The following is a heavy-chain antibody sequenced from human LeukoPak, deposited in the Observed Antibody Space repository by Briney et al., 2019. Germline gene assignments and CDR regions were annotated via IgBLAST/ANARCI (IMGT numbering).Heavy chain of an antibody. J-gene: IGHJ6*02. CDR2: IYSGGST. V-gene: IGHV3-66*01. Sequence: QPGGSLRLSCAASGFTVSSNYMSWVRQAPGKGLEWVSVIYSGGSTYYAGSVKGRFTISRDNSKNTLYLQMNSLRAEDTAVYYCARDSLGFRSGGSCYSYYYGMDVWGQGTTVTVSS. CDR1: GFTVSSNY. D-gene: IGHD2-15*01. CDR3: ARDSLGFRSGGSCYSYYYGMDV.